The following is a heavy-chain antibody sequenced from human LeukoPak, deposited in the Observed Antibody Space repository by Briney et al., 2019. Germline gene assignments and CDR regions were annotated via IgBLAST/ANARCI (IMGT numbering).Heavy chain of an antibody. CDR2: IIPIFGTA. CDR1: GGTFSSYA. J-gene: IGHJ6*03. D-gene: IGHD6-19*01. Sequence: GASVKVSCKASGGTFSSYAISWVRQAPGQGLEWMGRIIPIFGTANYAQKFQGRVTITTDESTSTAYMELSSLRSEDTAVYYCARAPIAVAGSRSYYYYYMDVWGKGTTVTVSS. CDR3: ARAPIAVAGSRSYYYYYMDV. V-gene: IGHV1-69*05.